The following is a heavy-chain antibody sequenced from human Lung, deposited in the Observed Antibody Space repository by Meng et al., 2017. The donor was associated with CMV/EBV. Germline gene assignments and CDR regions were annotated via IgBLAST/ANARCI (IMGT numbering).Heavy chain of an antibody. CDR3: ARGSYYFDY. J-gene: IGHJ4*02. CDR2: IYWNDDK. D-gene: IGHD6-25*01. CDR1: GFSLRKRGVG. V-gene: IGHV2-5*01. Sequence: LFGTFSGFSLRKRGVGGGGMRQPPGKALELLELIYWNDDKRYSTSLKSRLTITKDTSKNQVVLTMTNMDPVDTATYYCARGSYYFDYWGQGTLVTVSS.